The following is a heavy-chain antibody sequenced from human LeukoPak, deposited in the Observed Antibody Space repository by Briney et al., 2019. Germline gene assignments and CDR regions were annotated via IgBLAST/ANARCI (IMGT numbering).Heavy chain of an antibody. V-gene: IGHV4-4*07. Sequence: SETLSLTCTVSGGSSSSYYCTWIRQPAGKGLEWMGRIYNSETTNYSSSLESRVTMSLDTSKNRFSLSLSSVTAADTAVYYCARDRLGATGHWRIDVWGRGTLVTVSS. CDR2: IYNSETT. D-gene: IGHD1-26*01. CDR3: ARDRLGATGHWRIDV. J-gene: IGHJ2*01. CDR1: GGSSSSYY.